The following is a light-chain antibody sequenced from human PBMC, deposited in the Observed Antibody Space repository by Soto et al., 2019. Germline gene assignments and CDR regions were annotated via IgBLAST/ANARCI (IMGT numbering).Light chain of an antibody. V-gene: IGKV1-39*01. CDR1: QGVGTS. Sequence: DIQMTQSPSSLSASVGDRVSISCRASQGVGTSLNWFQQKPGEAPKFLIYGASSLQSGVPSRFSGSGSGTEFTLTISSVQPEDFATYYCQQTYSVPLSFGGGTKVEIK. J-gene: IGKJ4*01. CDR2: GAS. CDR3: QQTYSVPLS.